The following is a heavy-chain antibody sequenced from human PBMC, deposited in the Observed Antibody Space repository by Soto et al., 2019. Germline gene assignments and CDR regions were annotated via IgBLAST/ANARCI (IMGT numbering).Heavy chain of an antibody. D-gene: IGHD6-13*01. J-gene: IGHJ6*02. CDR2: IYHSGST. CDR1: GYSITNGYY. CDR3: ASDNGRIAAAGTGDYYYYGMDV. Sequence: SETLSLTCAVSGYSITNGYYWGWIRQPPGQGLEWIGTIYHSGSTYYNPSLKTRVTISVDTSKNQFSLKLSSVTAADTDVYYCASDNGRIAAAGTGDYYYYGMDVWGQGTTVT. V-gene: IGHV4-38-2*01.